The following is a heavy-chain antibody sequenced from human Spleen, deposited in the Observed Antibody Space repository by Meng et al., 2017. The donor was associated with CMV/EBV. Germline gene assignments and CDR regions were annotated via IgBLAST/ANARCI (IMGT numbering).Heavy chain of an antibody. Sequence: LQCAVYGGYFRGYYWGWIRQPPGKGLEWIGEISQRGSTNYSPSFKSRLTLSVHTSERQFSLRLTSVTAADTAVYYCARQGRVYFDLWGQGALVTVSS. CDR1: GGYFRGYY. J-gene: IGHJ4*02. D-gene: IGHD3-10*01. CDR3: ARQGRVYFDL. CDR2: ISQRGST. V-gene: IGHV4-34*01.